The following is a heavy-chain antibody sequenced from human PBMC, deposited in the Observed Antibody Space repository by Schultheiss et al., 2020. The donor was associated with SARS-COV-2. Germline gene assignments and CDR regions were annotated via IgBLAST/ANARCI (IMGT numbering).Heavy chain of an antibody. J-gene: IGHJ4*02. CDR3: AAYRVGGSGRGD. CDR1: GGSFSDYY. V-gene: IGHV4-34*01. CDR2: INHSGGT. Sequence: GSLRLSCAVYGGSFSDYYWNWIRQAPGKGLEWIGEINHSGGTNYNPSLESRLSISVDTSKNQFSLKLTSVTAADTAVYYCAAYRVGGSGRGDWGQGALVTVSS. D-gene: IGHD2-15*01.